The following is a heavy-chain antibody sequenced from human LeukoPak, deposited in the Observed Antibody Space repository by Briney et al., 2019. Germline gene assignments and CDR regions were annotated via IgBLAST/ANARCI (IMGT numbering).Heavy chain of an antibody. CDR1: GGSFSGYY. CDR2: IYYSGST. D-gene: IGHD3-9*01. Sequence: PSETLSLTCAVYGGSFSGYYWSWIRQHPGKGLEWIGYIYYSGSTYYNPSLKSRVTISVDTSKNQFSLKLSSVTAADTAVYYCARANYDILTGYNYWYFDLWGRGTLVTVSS. J-gene: IGHJ2*01. V-gene: IGHV4-31*11. CDR3: ARANYDILTGYNYWYFDL.